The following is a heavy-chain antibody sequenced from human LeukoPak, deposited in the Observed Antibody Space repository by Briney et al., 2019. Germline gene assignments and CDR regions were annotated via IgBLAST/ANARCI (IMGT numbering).Heavy chain of an antibody. CDR3: ARDRIRSGYSADY. CDR1: GCTFSSYW. D-gene: IGHD3-22*01. Sequence: GGSLRLSCAASGCTFSSYWMSWVRQAPGKGLEWVANIKQDGSEKYYVDSVKGRFTISRDNAKNSLYLQMNSLRAEDTAVYYCARDRIRSGYSADYWGQGTLVTVSS. CDR2: IKQDGSEK. V-gene: IGHV3-7*01. J-gene: IGHJ4*02.